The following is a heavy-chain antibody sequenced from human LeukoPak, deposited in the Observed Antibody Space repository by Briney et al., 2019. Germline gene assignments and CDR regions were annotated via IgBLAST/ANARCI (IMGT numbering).Heavy chain of an antibody. CDR3: AKDLASIAVPPRDY. J-gene: IGHJ4*02. V-gene: IGHV3-23*01. D-gene: IGHD6-19*01. Sequence: AGGSLRLSCAASGFTFSSYAMSWVRQAPGKGLEWVSAISGSGGSTYYADSVKGRFTISRDNSKNTLYLQMNSLRAEDTAVYYCAKDLASIAVPPRDYWGRGTLVTVSS. CDR1: GFTFSSYA. CDR2: ISGSGGST.